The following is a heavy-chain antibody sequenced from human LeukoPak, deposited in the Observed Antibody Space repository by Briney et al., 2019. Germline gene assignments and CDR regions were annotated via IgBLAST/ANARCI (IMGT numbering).Heavy chain of an antibody. J-gene: IGHJ4*02. CDR1: GGSISSTNFY. V-gene: IGHV4-39*07. CDR3: ATTTVTRCFDY. Sequence: SETLSLTCTVSGGSISSTNFYWGWIRQPPGKGLEWIGSIYYSGSTYYNPSLKSRVTISVDTSKNQFSLKLSSVTAADTAVYYCATTTVTRCFDYWGQGTLVTVSS. CDR2: IYYSGST. D-gene: IGHD4-17*01.